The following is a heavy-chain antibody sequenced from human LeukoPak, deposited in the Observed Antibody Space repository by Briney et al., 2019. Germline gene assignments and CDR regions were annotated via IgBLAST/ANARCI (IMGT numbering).Heavy chain of an antibody. CDR1: GFIFSDYG. CDR2: ISGSGTGI. V-gene: IGHV3-48*03. D-gene: IGHD2-21*01. J-gene: IGHJ3*02. CDR3: ALEGDNCGPDVFDI. Sequence: PGGPLTLLCALSGFIFSDYGINWVRQAPGKGLEWVSYISGSGTGIYYAGSVKGRFTIPRDTAKKSLFLQMNSLRAEDTAVYFFALEGDNCGPDVFDIWGQGTMVTVSS.